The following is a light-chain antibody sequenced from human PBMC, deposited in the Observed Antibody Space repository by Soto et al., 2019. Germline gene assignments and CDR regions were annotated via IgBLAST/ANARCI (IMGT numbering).Light chain of an antibody. CDR2: AAS. CDR1: QSVSSNY. Sequence: EIVLTQSPGTLYLSPGERATLSCRASQSVSSNYLAWYQQKRGQAPRLLIYAASARATGIPDRFSGSGSGTDFTLTISSLEPEDSAVYYCQQFANSHLIFGAGTKVEIK. CDR3: QQFANSHLI. J-gene: IGKJ4*01. V-gene: IGKV3-20*01.